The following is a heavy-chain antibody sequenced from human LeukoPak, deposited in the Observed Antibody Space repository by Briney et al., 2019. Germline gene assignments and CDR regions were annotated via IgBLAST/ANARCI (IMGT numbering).Heavy chain of an antibody. CDR2: VYAGGST. D-gene: IGHD6-13*01. CDR1: GFTVSNHY. Sequence: WGSLTLSCAASGFTVSNHYMTWVRQAPGKGLEWVSVVYAGGSTYYAESVKGRFTISRDNSKNTLYLQMNSLRAEDTAVYYCATSRAYGPGTEYWGPGNFWTVSS. V-gene: IGHV3-66*01. J-gene: IGHJ4*02. CDR3: ATSRAYGPGTEY.